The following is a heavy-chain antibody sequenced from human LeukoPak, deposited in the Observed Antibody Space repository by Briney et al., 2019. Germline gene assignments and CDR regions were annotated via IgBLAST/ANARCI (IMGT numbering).Heavy chain of an antibody. Sequence: PGRSLRLSCAASGFTFSSYGMHWARQAPGKGLEWVAVISYDGSNKYYADSVKGRFTISRDNSKNTLYLQMNSLRAEDTAVYYCAKAEYYYDSSIDYWGQGTLVTVSS. D-gene: IGHD3-22*01. J-gene: IGHJ4*02. CDR2: ISYDGSNK. V-gene: IGHV3-30*18. CDR1: GFTFSSYG. CDR3: AKAEYYYDSSIDY.